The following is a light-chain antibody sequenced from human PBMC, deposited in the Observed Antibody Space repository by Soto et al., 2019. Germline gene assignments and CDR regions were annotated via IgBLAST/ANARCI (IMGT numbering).Light chain of an antibody. CDR2: GSS. J-gene: IGLJ3*02. CDR1: SPNIGEGFD. Sequence: QSLPTQPRSGSEDPGQRVTIPCPGSSPNIGEGFDLHWYHQIAGTAPKFLIYGSSKRPSWVPDRFSYSTSGTSASLPITGLHAEDAAYYYCQSHDNRMSGSWVFDGGTK. V-gene: IGLV1-40*01. CDR3: QSHDNRMSGSWV.